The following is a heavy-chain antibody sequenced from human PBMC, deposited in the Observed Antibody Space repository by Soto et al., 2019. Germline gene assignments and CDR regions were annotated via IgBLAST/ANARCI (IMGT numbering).Heavy chain of an antibody. D-gene: IGHD3-9*01. CDR3: AKEGSSRYYLSGKTEDGMDV. CDR2: ISGSGGST. V-gene: IGHV3-23*01. Sequence: HPGGSLRLSCAASGFTFSTYAMSWVRQAPGKGLEWVSAISGSGGSTYYADSVKGRFTISRDNSKNTLYLQMNSLRAEDTTVYYCAKEGSSRYYLSGKTEDGMDVWGQGTTVTVSS. CDR1: GFTFSTYA. J-gene: IGHJ6*02.